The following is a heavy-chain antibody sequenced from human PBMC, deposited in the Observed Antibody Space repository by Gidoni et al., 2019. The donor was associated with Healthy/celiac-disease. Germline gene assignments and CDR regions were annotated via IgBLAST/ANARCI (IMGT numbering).Heavy chain of an antibody. CDR3: ARESGSGTRRFAFDI. Sequence: QVQLQESGPGLVKPSQNLYLTCTVSGGSISRGDYYWSWIRQPPGKGLEWIGYIYYSRSTYYNPSLKSRVTISVDTSKNQFSLKLSSVTAADTAVYYCARESGSGTRRFAFDIWGQGTMVTVSS. D-gene: IGHD3-10*01. CDR1: GGSISRGDYY. V-gene: IGHV4-30-4*01. CDR2: IYYSRST. J-gene: IGHJ3*02.